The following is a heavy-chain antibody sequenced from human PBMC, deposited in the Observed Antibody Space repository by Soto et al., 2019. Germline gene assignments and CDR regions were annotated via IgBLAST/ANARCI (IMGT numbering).Heavy chain of an antibody. Sequence: PGGSLRLSCAASGFTFSSYAMSWVRQAPGKGLEWVSAISGSGGSTYYADSVKGRFTISRDNSKNTLYLQMNSLRAEDTAVYYCACLAAAGTRRDYYYGMDVWGQGTTVTVSS. D-gene: IGHD6-13*01. CDR3: ACLAAAGTRRDYYYGMDV. CDR1: GFTFSSYA. J-gene: IGHJ6*02. V-gene: IGHV3-23*01. CDR2: ISGSGGST.